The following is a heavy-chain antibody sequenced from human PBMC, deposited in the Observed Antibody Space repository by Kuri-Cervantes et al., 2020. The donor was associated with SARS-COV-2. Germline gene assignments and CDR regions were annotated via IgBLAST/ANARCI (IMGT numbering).Heavy chain of an antibody. CDR2: IYYSGST. CDR1: GFTFSSYA. CDR3: ARDLLSAFDI. V-gene: IGHV4-39*07. Sequence: SETLSLTCAASGFTFSSYAMSWIRQPPGKGLEWIGSIYYSGSTYYNPSLKSRVTISVDTSKNQFSLKLSSVTAADTAVYYCARDLLSAFDIWGQGTMVTVSS. J-gene: IGHJ3*02.